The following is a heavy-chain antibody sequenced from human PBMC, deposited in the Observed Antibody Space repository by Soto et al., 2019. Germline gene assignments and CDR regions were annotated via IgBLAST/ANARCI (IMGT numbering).Heavy chain of an antibody. CDR1: GDSISSHY. V-gene: IGHV4-59*11. CDR2: IYSSGST. D-gene: IGHD2-15*01. J-gene: IGHJ6*02. CDR3: GSCHCSGGSCYSGYYYYYGMDV. Sequence: SETLSLTCTVSGDSISSHYWSWIRQPPGKGLEWIGYIYSSGSTNYNPSLKSRVTISVDTSKNQFSLKLSSVTAADTAVYYCGSCHCSGGSCYSGYYYYYGMDVWGQGTTVTVSS.